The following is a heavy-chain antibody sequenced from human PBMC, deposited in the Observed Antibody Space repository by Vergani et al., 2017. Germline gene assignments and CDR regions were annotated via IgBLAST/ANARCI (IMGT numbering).Heavy chain of an antibody. Sequence: QVQLVQSGSELKKPGASVKVSCKASGYTFTSYAMNWVRQAPGQGLEWMGWINTNTGNPTYAQGFTGRFVFSLDTSVSTAYLQISSLKAEDTAVYYCARDTSTVYSYQLPNDYYYGMDVWGQWTTVTVSS. CDR2: INTNTGNP. V-gene: IGHV7-4-1*02. CDR1: GYTFTSYA. J-gene: IGHJ6*02. CDR3: ARDTSTVYSYQLPNDYYYGMDV. D-gene: IGHD2-2*01.